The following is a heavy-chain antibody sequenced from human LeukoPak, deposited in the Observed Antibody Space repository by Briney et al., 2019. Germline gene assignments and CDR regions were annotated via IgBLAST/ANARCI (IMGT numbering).Heavy chain of an antibody. J-gene: IGHJ4*02. Sequence: SETLSLTCTVSGGSISSSSYYWGWIRQPPGKGPEWIGNIYYSGITYYNPSLKSRVTISVDTSKNQFSLKLTSVTPADTAVYYCARRAVVVTATRPSTFDYWGQGTLVTVSS. CDR3: ARRAVVVTATRPSTFDY. D-gene: IGHD2-21*02. V-gene: IGHV4-39*01. CDR2: IYYSGIT. CDR1: GGSISSSSYY.